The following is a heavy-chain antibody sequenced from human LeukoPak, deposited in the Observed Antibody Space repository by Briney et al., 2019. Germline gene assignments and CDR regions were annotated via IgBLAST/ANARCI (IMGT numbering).Heavy chain of an antibody. J-gene: IGHJ4*02. CDR1: GGSISPYY. D-gene: IGHD6-13*01. CDR2: IYYTGIT. CDR3: ARSRAAAGTVGH. V-gene: IGHV4-59*08. Sequence: PSETLSLTCTVSGGSISPYYWSWIRQSPGKGLEWVVHIYYTGITSHNPSLKSRLTISVDTSKNQFSLKLSSVTAADTAVYYCARSRAAAGTVGHWGQGTLVTVSS.